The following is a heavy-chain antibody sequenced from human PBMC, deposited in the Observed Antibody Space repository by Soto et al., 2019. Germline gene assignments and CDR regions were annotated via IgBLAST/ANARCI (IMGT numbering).Heavy chain of an antibody. D-gene: IGHD3-10*01. V-gene: IGHV2-5*02. CDR3: AQRVSYSVSWDVGWFDS. J-gene: IGHJ5*01. CDR1: GFSLSNSGVG. CDR2: IYWDNDR. Sequence: QITLKESGPTLVEPTQTLTLTCSFSGFSLSNSGVGVGWFRQAPGKALECLGIIYWDNDRRYNPSLKDRLSITQDTSTNQVVVTMTYMEPVDTGTYYCAQRVSYSVSWDVGWFDSWGQGTPVTVS.